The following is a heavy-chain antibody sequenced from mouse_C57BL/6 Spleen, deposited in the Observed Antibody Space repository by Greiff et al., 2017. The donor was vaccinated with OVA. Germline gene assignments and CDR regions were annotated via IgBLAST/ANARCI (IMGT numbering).Heavy chain of an antibody. J-gene: IGHJ1*03. CDR1: GFTFSSYT. V-gene: IGHV5-9*01. D-gene: IGHD2-3*01. Sequence: EVKVVESGGGLVKPGGSLKLSCAASGFTFSSYTMSWVRQTPEKRLEWVATISGGGGNTYYPDSVKGRFTISRDNAKNTLYLQMSSLRSEDTALYYCASPDGYYGYWYFDVWGTGTTVTVSS. CDR3: ASPDGYYGYWYFDV. CDR2: ISGGGGNT.